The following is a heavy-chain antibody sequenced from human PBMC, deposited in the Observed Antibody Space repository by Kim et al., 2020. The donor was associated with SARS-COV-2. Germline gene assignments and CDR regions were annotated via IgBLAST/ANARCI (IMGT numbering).Heavy chain of an antibody. Sequence: GGSLRLSCAASGFTFDDYAMHWVRQAPGKGLEWVSGISWNSGSIGYADSVKGRFTISRDNAKNSLYLQMNSLRAEDTALYYCAKDMGAGQTDNYYYGMDVWGQGTTVTVSS. V-gene: IGHV3-9*01. D-gene: IGHD6-19*01. CDR1: GFTFDDYA. CDR2: ISWNSGSI. CDR3: AKDMGAGQTDNYYYGMDV. J-gene: IGHJ6*02.